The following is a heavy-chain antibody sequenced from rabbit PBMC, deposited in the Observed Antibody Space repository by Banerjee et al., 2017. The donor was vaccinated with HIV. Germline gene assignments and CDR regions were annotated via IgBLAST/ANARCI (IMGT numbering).Heavy chain of an antibody. J-gene: IGHJ4*01. CDR2: IYAGSVGST. V-gene: IGHV1S40*01. Sequence: QSLEESGGDLVKPGASLTLTCTASGFSFSSSYYMCWVRQAPGKGLEWIACIYAGSVGSTYYASWAKGRFTISKTSSTTVTLQMTSLTAADTATYFCARSYIDGWYFDLWGPGTLVTVS. CDR1: GFSFSSSYY. CDR3: ARSYIDGWYFDL. D-gene: IGHD1-1*01.